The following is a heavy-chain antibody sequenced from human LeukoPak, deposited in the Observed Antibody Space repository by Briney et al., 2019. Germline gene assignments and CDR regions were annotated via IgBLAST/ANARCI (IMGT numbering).Heavy chain of an antibody. Sequence: SETLSLTCTVSGGSISSGSFYWTWIRQHPGKGLEWIAYIYYSGRTYYSPSLKSRVTISVDTSKNQFSLKLSPVTAADTAVYYCARAMAADGTWSFDYWGQGTLVTVSS. CDR2: IYYSGRT. J-gene: IGHJ4*02. D-gene: IGHD6-13*01. CDR3: ARAMAADGTWSFDY. V-gene: IGHV4-31*03. CDR1: GGSISSGSFY.